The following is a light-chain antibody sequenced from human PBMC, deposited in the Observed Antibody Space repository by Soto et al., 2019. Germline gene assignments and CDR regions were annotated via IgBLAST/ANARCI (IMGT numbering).Light chain of an antibody. CDR3: QQYNTWPPYT. Sequence: IGLTQVSTSLSVSPGERVTASCRASRSVGSNLAWYQQKPGQAPRLLIYDASTRATGLPARFSGSGSGTDFTLTISNLQSEDFAVYYCQQYNTWPPYTFGPGTKVDI. V-gene: IGKV3-15*01. CDR2: DAS. J-gene: IGKJ2*01. CDR1: RSVGSN.